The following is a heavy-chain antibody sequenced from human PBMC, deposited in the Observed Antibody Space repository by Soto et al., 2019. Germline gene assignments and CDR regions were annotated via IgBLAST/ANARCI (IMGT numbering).Heavy chain of an antibody. D-gene: IGHD3-10*01. Sequence: GASVKVSCKTSGYTFTRYGISWVRQAPGQGLEWMAWISAYNGNTNYAQKVQGRVIMTTDTSTSTAYMELRSLRSDDTAVYYCARVDFVLVRGIIIPIWFDPWGQGTLVTVSS. CDR3: ARVDFVLVRGIIIPIWFDP. CDR1: GYTFTRYG. V-gene: IGHV1-18*01. J-gene: IGHJ5*02. CDR2: ISAYNGNT.